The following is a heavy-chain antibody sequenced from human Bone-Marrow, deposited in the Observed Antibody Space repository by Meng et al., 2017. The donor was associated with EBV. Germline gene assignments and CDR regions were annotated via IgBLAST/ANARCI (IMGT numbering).Heavy chain of an antibody. CDR1: GDPLARGSYY. Sequence: QGHRHASGPGVVKASETLSLTCNVPGDPLARGSYYWSWIRQPPGKGLEWIGYVYFSGGTNYNPSLKSRVSMSIDTSKNQFSLKLHSVTAADTAVYYCARGGYGTNFFDPWGQGTLVTVSS. CDR3: ARGGYGTNFFDP. CDR2: VYFSGGT. D-gene: IGHD5-12*01. V-gene: IGHV4-61*01. J-gene: IGHJ5*02.